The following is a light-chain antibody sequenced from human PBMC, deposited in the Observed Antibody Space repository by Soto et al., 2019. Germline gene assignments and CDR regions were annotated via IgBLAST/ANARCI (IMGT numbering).Light chain of an antibody. CDR1: QSISSY. V-gene: IGKV1-8*01. J-gene: IGKJ5*01. CDR2: AAS. CDR3: QQYYSYLIT. Sequence: AIRMTQSPSSLSASTGDRVTITCRASQSISSYLAWYQQKPGKAPKLLIYAASTLQSGVPSRFSGSGSGTDFPLTISCLQSEDFATYYCQQYYSYLITFGQGTRLEIK.